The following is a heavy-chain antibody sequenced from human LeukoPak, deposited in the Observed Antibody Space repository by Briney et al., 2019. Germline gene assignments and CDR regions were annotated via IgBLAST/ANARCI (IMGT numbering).Heavy chain of an antibody. CDR2: ISYDGSNK. J-gene: IGHJ4*02. CDR3: VAVAGHFDY. CDR1: GFTFSSYG. Sequence: GGSLRLSCAASGFTFSSYGMHWVRQAPGKGLEWVAVISYDGSNKYYADSVKGRFTISRDNSKNTLYLQMNSLRAEDTAVYYCVAVAGHFDYWGQGTLVTVSS. V-gene: IGHV3-30*03. D-gene: IGHD6-19*01.